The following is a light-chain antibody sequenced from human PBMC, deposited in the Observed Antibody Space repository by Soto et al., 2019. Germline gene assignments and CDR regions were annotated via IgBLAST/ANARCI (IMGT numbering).Light chain of an antibody. CDR1: QSVSSSY. V-gene: IGKV3D-20*02. CDR2: GAS. CDR3: QQSYSTPRT. J-gene: IGKJ1*01. Sequence: EIVMTQSPATLSLSPGERATLSCRSSQSVSSSYLAWYQQKAGQAPRLLIYGASNRATGIPDRFSGSGSGTDFTLTISSLQPEDFATYYCQQSYSTPRTFGQGTKVDIK.